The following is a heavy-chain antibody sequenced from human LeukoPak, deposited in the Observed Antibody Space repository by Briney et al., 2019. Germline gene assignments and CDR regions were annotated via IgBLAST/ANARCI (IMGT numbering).Heavy chain of an antibody. CDR2: IGSDGKT. CDR1: GFTLSVYA. V-gene: IGHV3-23*01. Sequence: GRSLSPVYHASGFTLSVYAMTSARHAPGKWLEWVSSIGSDGKTHYSESVRGGFAISRDNSKSMLFLQLNSLEATDTALYSCPRDLHYYLAMYVWGQVTTVSVAS. CDR3: PRDLHYYLAMYV. J-gene: IGHJ6*02.